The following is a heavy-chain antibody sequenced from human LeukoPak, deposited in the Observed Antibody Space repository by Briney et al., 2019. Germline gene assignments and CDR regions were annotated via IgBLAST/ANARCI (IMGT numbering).Heavy chain of an antibody. Sequence: SEALSLTCTVSGGSVSSSTYYWGWIRQPPGKGLEWIGEINHSGSTNYNPSLKSRVTISVDTSKNQFSLKLSSVTAADTAVYYCARGPEYCTNGVCGARSSWPPSYWGQGTLVTVSS. CDR2: INHSGST. CDR3: ARGPEYCTNGVCGARSSWPPSY. J-gene: IGHJ4*02. D-gene: IGHD2-8*01. V-gene: IGHV4-39*07. CDR1: GGSVSSSTYY.